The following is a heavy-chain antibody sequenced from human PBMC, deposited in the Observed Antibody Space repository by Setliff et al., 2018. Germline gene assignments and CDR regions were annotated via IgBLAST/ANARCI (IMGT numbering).Heavy chain of an antibody. J-gene: IGHJ4*02. D-gene: IGHD5-12*01. CDR3: ARSSGPRVVLAADFDY. Sequence: ASVKVSCKASGYTFSRYGISWVRQAPGQGLEWMGWISAYNGNTNYAQKLQGRVTMTTDTSTSTAYMELKNLRSDDTAVYYCARSSGPRVVLAADFDYWGQGTLVTVSS. CDR2: ISAYNGNT. V-gene: IGHV1-18*01. CDR1: GYTFSRYG.